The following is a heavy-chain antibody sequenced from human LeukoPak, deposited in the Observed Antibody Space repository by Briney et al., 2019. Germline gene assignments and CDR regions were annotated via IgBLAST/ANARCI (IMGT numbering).Heavy chain of an antibody. J-gene: IGHJ4*02. CDR2: IYYSGST. D-gene: IGHD4-17*01. CDR1: GGSISSYY. V-gene: IGHV4-59*08. CDR3: ARHFSGTVTKKPYYFDY. Sequence: SETLSLTCTVSGGSISSYYWSWLRQPPGKGLEWIGYIYYSGSTNYNPSLKSRVTISVDTSKNQFSLKLSSVTAADTAVYYCARHFSGTVTKKPYYFDYWGQGTLVTVPS.